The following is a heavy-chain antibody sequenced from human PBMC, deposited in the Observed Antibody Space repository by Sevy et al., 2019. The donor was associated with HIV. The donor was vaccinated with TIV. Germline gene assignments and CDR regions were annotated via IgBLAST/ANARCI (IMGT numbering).Heavy chain of an antibody. CDR3: AATREYYYGNSGYFDY. V-gene: IGHV1-24*01. J-gene: IGHJ4*02. D-gene: IGHD3-22*01. CDR2: SDPEDGER. Sequence: ASVKVSCKVSRYTLTKLSMHWVLQAPGKGLEWMGSSDPEDGERIYAQNFQGRVTMSEDTSTDTAYMDLSSLRSDDTAVYYCAATREYYYGNSGYFDYWGQRTLVTVSS. CDR1: RYTLTKLS.